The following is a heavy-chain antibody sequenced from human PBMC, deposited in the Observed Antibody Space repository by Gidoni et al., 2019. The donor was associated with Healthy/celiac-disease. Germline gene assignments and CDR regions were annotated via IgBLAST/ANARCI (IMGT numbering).Heavy chain of an antibody. CDR3: ARDGFGVLWFGQVHSDAFDI. D-gene: IGHD3-10*01. CDR2: INHSGST. CDR1: GGSCSGYY. V-gene: IGHV4-34*01. J-gene: IGHJ3*02. Sequence: QVQLQQWGAGLLKPSETLSLTCAVYGGSCSGYYWIGEINHSGSTNYNPSLKSRVTISVDTSKNQFSLKLSSGTAADTAVYYCARDGFGVLWFGQVHSDAFDIWGQGTMVTVSS.